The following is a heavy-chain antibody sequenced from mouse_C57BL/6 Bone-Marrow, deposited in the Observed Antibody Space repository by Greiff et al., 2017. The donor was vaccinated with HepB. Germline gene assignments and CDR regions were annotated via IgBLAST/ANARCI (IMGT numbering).Heavy chain of an antibody. D-gene: IGHD2-5*01. V-gene: IGHV1-15*01. J-gene: IGHJ4*01. CDR3: TGPYYSNYVWVDY. CDR1: GYTFTDYE. Sequence: VKLMESGAELVRPGASVTLSCKASGYTFTDYEMHWVKQTPVHGLEWIGAIDPETGGTAYNQKFKGKAILTADKSSSTAYLELRSLTSEDPAVYYCTGPYYSNYVWVDYWGQGTSVTVSS. CDR2: IDPETGGT.